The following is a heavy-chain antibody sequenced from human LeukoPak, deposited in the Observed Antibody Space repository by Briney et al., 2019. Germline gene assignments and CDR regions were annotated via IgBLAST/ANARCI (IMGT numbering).Heavy chain of an antibody. J-gene: IGHJ3*02. Sequence: PGGSLRLSCAASGFTVSSNYMSWVRQAPGKGLEWVSVIYSGGSTYYADSVKGRFTISRDNSKNTLYLQMNSLRAEDTAVYYCARDSFGCWRAFDIWGQGTMVTVSS. CDR1: GFTVSSNY. D-gene: IGHD3-10*01. CDR2: IYSGGST. CDR3: ARDSFGCWRAFDI. V-gene: IGHV3-66*02.